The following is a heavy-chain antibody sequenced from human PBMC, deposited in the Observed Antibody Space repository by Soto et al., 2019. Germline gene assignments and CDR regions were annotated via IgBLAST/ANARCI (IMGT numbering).Heavy chain of an antibody. D-gene: IGHD6-19*01. Sequence: GSLRLSCVASGFSLANYPTNWVRQTPGKGLEWISYSSPRGDTIYYADSVEGRFTISRDNAKNSLSLHMSSLRDEDSALYYCAKGPHTNVGWPYYFESWGQGVPVTVSS. CDR1: GFSLANYP. J-gene: IGHJ4*02. CDR2: SSPRGDTI. CDR3: AKGPHTNVGWPYYFES. V-gene: IGHV3-48*02.